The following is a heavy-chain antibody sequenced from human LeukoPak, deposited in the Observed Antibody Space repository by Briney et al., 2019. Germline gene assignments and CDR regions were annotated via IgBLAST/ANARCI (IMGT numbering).Heavy chain of an antibody. D-gene: IGHD2-2*01. V-gene: IGHV6-1*01. CDR1: GDSVSSNSAA. CDR2: TYYRSKWYN. J-gene: IGHJ3*02. CDR3: ARLMGYCSSTSRYGDFDI. Sequence: SQTLSLTCAISGDSVSSNSAAWNWIRQSPSRGLEWLGRTYYRSKWYNNYAVSVKSRITINPDTSKNQFSLQLDSVTPEDTAVYYCARLMGYCSSTSRYGDFDIWGQGTTVTVSS.